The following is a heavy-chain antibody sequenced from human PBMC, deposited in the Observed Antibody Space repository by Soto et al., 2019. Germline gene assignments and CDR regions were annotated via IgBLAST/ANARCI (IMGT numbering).Heavy chain of an antibody. CDR2: INPSGGNT. D-gene: IGHD3-9*01. CDR3: ARLDPDILTGYYPPMFDY. Sequence: ASVKVSCKASGYTFTSYYMHWVRQAPGQGLEWMGIINPSGGNTNYAQKLQGRVTMTTDTSTSTAYMEVRSLRSDDTAVYYCARLDPDILTGYYPPMFDYWGQGTLVTVSS. CDR1: GYTFTSYY. V-gene: IGHV1-46*01. J-gene: IGHJ4*02.